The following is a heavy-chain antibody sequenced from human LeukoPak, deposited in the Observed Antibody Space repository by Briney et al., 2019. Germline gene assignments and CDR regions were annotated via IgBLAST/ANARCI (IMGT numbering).Heavy chain of an antibody. CDR2: ISVYNGNT. J-gene: IGHJ6*03. V-gene: IGHV1-18*01. D-gene: IGHD2-2*01. CDR3: ARAGDIVVVPAAISHYYYYYYMDV. Sequence: ASVKVSCKASGYTFTSYGISWVRQAPGQGLEWMGWISVYNGNTNYAQKLQGRVTMTTDTSTSTAYMELRSLRSDDTAVYYCARAGDIVVVPAAISHYYYYYYMDVWGKGTTVTISS. CDR1: GYTFTSYG.